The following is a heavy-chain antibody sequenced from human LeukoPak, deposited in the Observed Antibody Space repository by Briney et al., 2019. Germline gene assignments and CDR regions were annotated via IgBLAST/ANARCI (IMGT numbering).Heavy chain of an antibody. D-gene: IGHD3-22*01. CDR3: VRDVNYYDSSGKIDY. CDR1: GGSISSSSYY. V-gene: IGHV4-39*07. J-gene: IGHJ4*02. CDR2: IYYSGTT. Sequence: SETLSLTCTVSGGSISSSSYYWDWIRQPPGKGLEWIGSIYYSGTTYYNPSLKSRVTISVDTSKNQFSLKLSSVTAADTAVYYCVRDVNYYDSSGKIDYWGQGTLVAVSS.